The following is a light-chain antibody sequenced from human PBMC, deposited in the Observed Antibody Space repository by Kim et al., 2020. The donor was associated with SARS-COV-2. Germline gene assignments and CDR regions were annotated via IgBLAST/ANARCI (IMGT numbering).Light chain of an antibody. CDR3: SSYTSSSTFVV. V-gene: IGLV2-14*01. J-gene: IGLJ2*01. Sequence: QSALTQPASVSGSPGQSITISCTGTSSDVGGYNYVSWYQQHPGKAPKLMIHDVSKRPSGVSNRFSGSKSGNTASLTISGLQAEDEADYYCSSYTSSSTFVVFGGGTQLTVL. CDR2: DVS. CDR1: SSDVGGYNY.